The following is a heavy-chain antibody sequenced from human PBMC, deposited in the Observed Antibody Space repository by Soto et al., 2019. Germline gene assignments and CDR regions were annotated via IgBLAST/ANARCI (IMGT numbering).Heavy chain of an antibody. D-gene: IGHD6-19*01. Sequence: GGSLRLSCAASGFTFSSYWMSWVRQAPGKGLEWVANIKQDGSEKYYVDSVKGRFTISRDNAKNSLYLQMNSLRAEDTAVYYCARDAVYSSGWYFDYWGQGTLVTVSS. J-gene: IGHJ4*02. CDR3: ARDAVYSSGWYFDY. CDR1: GFTFSSYW. V-gene: IGHV3-7*03. CDR2: IKQDGSEK.